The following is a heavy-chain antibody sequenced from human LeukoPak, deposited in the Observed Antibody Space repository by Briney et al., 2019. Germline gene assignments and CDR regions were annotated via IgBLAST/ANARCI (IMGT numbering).Heavy chain of an antibody. CDR2: INTNTGNP. V-gene: IGHV7-4-1*02. CDR3: AREGACSGGSCYLNWFDP. J-gene: IGHJ5*02. Sequence: GASVKVSCKASGYTFTSYAMNWVRQAPGQGLEWMGWINTNTGNPTYAQGFTGRFVFSLDTPVSTAHPQISSLNAEDTAVYYCAREGACSGGSCYLNWFDPWGQGTLVTVSS. CDR1: GYTFTSYA. D-gene: IGHD2-15*01.